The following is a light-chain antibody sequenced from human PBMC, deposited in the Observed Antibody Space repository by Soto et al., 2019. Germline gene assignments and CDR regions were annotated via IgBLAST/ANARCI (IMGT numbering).Light chain of an antibody. CDR2: DVS. V-gene: IGKV3-11*01. CDR3: QQRINWPLT. CDR1: QSVSSF. J-gene: IGKJ4*01. Sequence: EIVLTQSPDTLSLSPGERATLSCRASQSVSSFVAWYQQRPGQPPRLLIYDVSKRATGSPIRFSGSGSGTDFNLTINSLEPEDFAVYYCQQRINWPLTFGGGTKVEIK.